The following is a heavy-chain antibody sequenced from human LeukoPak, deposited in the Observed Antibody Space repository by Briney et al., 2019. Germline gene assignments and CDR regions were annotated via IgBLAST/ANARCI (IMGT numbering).Heavy chain of an antibody. Sequence: GGSLRLSCTASGFTFGDYALSWFRQAPGKGLEWVAFIRSRAYGATTEYAASVKDRFTISRDDSESIAYLHMNSLKTGDTAVYYCTRVASRVMTTYYFDYWGQGAPVTVSS. CDR3: TRVASRVMTTYYFDY. CDR2: IRSRAYGATT. D-gene: IGHD3-16*01. J-gene: IGHJ4*02. CDR1: GFTFGDYA. V-gene: IGHV3-49*03.